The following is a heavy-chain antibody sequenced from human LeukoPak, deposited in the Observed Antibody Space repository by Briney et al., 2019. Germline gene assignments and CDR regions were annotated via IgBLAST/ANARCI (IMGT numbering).Heavy chain of an antibody. Sequence: SVKVSRKASGGTFSSYAISWVRQAPGQGLEWMGRIIPILGIANYARKFQGRVTITADKSTSTAYMELSSLRSEDTAVYYCARVGRDGYLFDYWGQGTLVTFSS. D-gene: IGHD6-13*01. CDR3: ARVGRDGYLFDY. CDR1: GGTFSSYA. CDR2: IIPILGIA. J-gene: IGHJ4*02. V-gene: IGHV1-69*04.